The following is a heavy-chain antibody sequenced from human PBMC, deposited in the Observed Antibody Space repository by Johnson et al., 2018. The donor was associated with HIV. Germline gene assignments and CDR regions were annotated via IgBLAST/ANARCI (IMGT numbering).Heavy chain of an antibody. Sequence: VQLVESGGGLVQPGGSLRLSCAASGFTFSRYDMHWVRQVTGKGLEWVSAIGAAGDTYYSDSVKGRITISRENAKNSLYLQMNSLRAEDTAVYYCAREFGQASRYAIDICGQGTMVTVSS. D-gene: IGHD3/OR15-3a*01. CDR1: GFTFSRYD. CDR3: AREFGQASRYAIDI. J-gene: IGHJ3*02. V-gene: IGHV3-13*01. CDR2: IGAAGDT.